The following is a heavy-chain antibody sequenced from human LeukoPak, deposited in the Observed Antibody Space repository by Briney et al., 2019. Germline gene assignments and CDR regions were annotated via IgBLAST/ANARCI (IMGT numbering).Heavy chain of an antibody. CDR2: IYYSGCT. J-gene: IGHJ3*02. D-gene: IGHD3-10*01. CDR3: ERDSQLGAFDI. V-gene: IGHV4-59*01. Sequence: SETLSLTCTVSGGSISSYYLSWIRQPPGRELDGIGYIYYSGCTNYNPSLKSGVTISVDTSKHQFSLKLSSVTAADRAVYYCERDSQLGAFDIWGQGTMVTVSS. CDR1: GGSISSYY.